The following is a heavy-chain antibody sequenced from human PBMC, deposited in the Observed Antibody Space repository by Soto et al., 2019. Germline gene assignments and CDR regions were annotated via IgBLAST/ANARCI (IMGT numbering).Heavy chain of an antibody. CDR2: IIPILGIA. Sequence: QVQLVQSGAEVKKPGSSVKVSCKASGGTFSSYTISWVRQAPGQGLEWMGRIIPILGIANYAQKFQGRVTSTADKSTSTAYMELSSLRSEDTAVYYCARGGYCSGGSCYSDDAFDIWGQGTMVTVSS. CDR3: ARGGYCSGGSCYSDDAFDI. CDR1: GGTFSSYT. D-gene: IGHD2-15*01. V-gene: IGHV1-69*02. J-gene: IGHJ3*02.